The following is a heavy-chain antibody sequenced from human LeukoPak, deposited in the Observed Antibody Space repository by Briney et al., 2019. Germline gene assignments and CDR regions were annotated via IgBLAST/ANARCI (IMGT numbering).Heavy chain of an antibody. V-gene: IGHV4-4*02. Sequence: SETLSLTCVVSGTSISGSDWWSWVRQPPGKGLEWIGEIYHNGNTNYNPSLKSRVTIPVDKSKNQFSLMLTSVTAADTAVYYCARGPGWRTYYYYYMDVWGKGTTVTVSS. J-gene: IGHJ6*03. CDR1: GTSISGSDW. CDR2: IYHNGNT. D-gene: IGHD6-19*01. CDR3: ARGPGWRTYYYYYMDV.